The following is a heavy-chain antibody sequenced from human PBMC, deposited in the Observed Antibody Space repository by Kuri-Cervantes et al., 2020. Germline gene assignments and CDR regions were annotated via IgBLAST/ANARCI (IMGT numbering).Heavy chain of an antibody. CDR3: ARDSDYGTYGLGGY. CDR1: GSTFRNAW. Sequence: GRSLRLSCRASGSTFRNAWMSWVRQAPGKGLDWVANIHQLGTTEHYVDSVKGRFTISRVKAKNSMFLQMDCLRVEDTAIYYCARDSDYGTYGLGGYWGQGIQVTVSS. D-gene: IGHD4-17*01. CDR2: IHQLGTTE. J-gene: IGHJ4*02. V-gene: IGHV3-7*01.